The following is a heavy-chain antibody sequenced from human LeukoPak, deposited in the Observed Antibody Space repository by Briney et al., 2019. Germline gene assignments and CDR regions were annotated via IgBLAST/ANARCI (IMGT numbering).Heavy chain of an antibody. CDR3: ARDGHGGNSFDF. CDR1: GYTFTDSY. D-gene: IGHD4-23*01. CDR2: INANSGGT. J-gene: IGHJ4*02. Sequence: ASVKVSSKASGYTFTDSYMHWVRQAPGQGVEWMGWINANSGGTDYAQKFQDRVTMTRDTSIRTAYMELSRLTSDDTAVYYCARDGHGGNSFDFWGQGTLVTVSS. V-gene: IGHV1-2*02.